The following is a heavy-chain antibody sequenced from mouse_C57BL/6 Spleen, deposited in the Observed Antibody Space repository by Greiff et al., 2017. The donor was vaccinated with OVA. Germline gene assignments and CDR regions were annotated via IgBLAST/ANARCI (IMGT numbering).Heavy chain of an antibody. CDR1: GYTFTNYW. V-gene: IGHV1-63*01. CDR3: ARSDDGSCYNYAMDY. Sequence: VQLQQSGAELVRPGPSVKMSCKASGYTFTNYWIGWAKQRPGHGLEWIGDIYPGGGCTNYNEKFKGKATLTADKSYSTAYMQFSSLTSEDSAIYYCARSDDGSCYNYAMDYWGKGTSVTVSA. J-gene: IGHJ4*01. D-gene: IGHD1-1*01. CDR2: IYPGGGCT.